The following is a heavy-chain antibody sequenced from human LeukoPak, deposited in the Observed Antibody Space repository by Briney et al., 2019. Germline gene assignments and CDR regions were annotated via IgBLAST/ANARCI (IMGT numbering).Heavy chain of an antibody. D-gene: IGHD6-13*01. J-gene: IGHJ4*02. CDR3: AREENLAAAGFDY. CDR1: GYTFRAYY. CDR2: IDPNSGDT. Sequence: ASVKVSCKASGYTFRAYYMHWVRQAPGQGLEWMGWIDPNSGDTNYAQKFQGRVTMTRDTSISTAYMELSRLRSDDTAVYYCAREENLAAAGFDYWGQGTLVTVSS. V-gene: IGHV1-2*02.